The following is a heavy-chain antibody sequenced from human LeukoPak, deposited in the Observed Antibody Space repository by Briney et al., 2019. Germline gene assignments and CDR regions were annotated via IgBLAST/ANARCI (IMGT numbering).Heavy chain of an antibody. J-gene: IGHJ4*02. CDR2: IYYSGST. D-gene: IGHD1-26*01. CDR3: AKSGGYGLIDY. V-gene: IGHV4-38-2*02. CDR1: GYSISSGYY. Sequence: SETLSLTCTVSGYSISSGYYWGWIRQPPGKGLEWIGNIYYSGSTYYSASLQSRVTISIDTSKNQFSLRLNSVTAADTAMYYCAKSGGYGLIDYWGQGTLVTVSS.